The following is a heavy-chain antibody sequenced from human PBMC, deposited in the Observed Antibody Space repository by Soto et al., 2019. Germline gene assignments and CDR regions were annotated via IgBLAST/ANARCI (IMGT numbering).Heavy chain of an antibody. CDR2: SIPNLGIA. CDR3: AMEHCSSTSCYRDY. CDR1: GGTFSSYT. Sequence: QVQLVQSGAEVKKPGSSVKVSCKASGGTFSSYTISWVRQAPGQGLEWMGRSIPNLGIANYAQKFQGRVTITADKSTRTAYMEPSSLRSEDTAVYYCAMEHCSSTSCYRDYCGQGTLVTVSS. V-gene: IGHV1-69*02. D-gene: IGHD2-2*02. J-gene: IGHJ4*02.